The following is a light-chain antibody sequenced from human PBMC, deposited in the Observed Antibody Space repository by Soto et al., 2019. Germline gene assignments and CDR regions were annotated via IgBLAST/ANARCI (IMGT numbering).Light chain of an antibody. V-gene: IGKV3-20*01. Sequence: EIVLTQSPGPLSLSPGERATLSCRASQSISSSYLAWYQQKPGQAPRLLIYGASSRATAIPNRFSGSGAGTDFTRTISRLEREDFAVYYCQQYGSSPLTFGGGTKVEI. CDR3: QQYGSSPLT. CDR1: QSISSSY. CDR2: GAS. J-gene: IGKJ4*02.